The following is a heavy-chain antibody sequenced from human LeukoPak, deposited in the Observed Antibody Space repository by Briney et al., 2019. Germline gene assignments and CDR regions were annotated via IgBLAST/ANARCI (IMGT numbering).Heavy chain of an antibody. Sequence: SVKVSCKASGGTFSSYAISWVRQAPGQGLEWMGGIIPIFGTANYAQKFQGSVTITADESTSTAYMELGSLRSEDTAVYYCVAYYYDSSGYYTEGEYYFDYWGQGTLVTVSS. CDR1: GGTFSSYA. J-gene: IGHJ4*02. CDR2: IIPIFGTA. CDR3: VAYYYDSSGYYTEGEYYFDY. V-gene: IGHV1-69*13. D-gene: IGHD3-22*01.